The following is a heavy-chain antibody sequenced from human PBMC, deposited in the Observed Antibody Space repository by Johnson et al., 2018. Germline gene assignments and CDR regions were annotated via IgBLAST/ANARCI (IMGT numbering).Heavy chain of an antibody. J-gene: IGHJ6*03. D-gene: IGHD1-1*01. CDR3: AKDGDGALEPPYYMDV. Sequence: VQLVQSGGVVVQPGGSLRLSCAASGFTFDDYAMHWVRQAPGKGLEWVSLISWDGSSTYYEDSVKGRFNISRDNSKNSLYLQMNSLRAEDTALYYCAKDGDGALEPPYYMDVWGKGTTVTVSS. CDR2: ISWDGSST. V-gene: IGHV3-43D*03. CDR1: GFTFDDYA.